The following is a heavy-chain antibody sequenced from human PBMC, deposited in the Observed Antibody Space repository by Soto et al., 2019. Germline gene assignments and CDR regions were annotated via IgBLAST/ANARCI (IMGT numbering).Heavy chain of an antibody. V-gene: IGHV3-23*01. CDR3: AKDAVAGDGVWLPHA. J-gene: IGHJ5*02. CDR1: GFTFSSYA. Sequence: EVQLLESGGGLVQPGGSLRLSCAASGFTFSSYAMIWIRQVPGKGLEWVSGLYGSGRGIHYADSVKGRFTISRDNSAYAGYLQMNNLRVDDTAVYYCAKDAVAGDGVWLPHAWGRGTAVTVSS. CDR2: LYGSGRGI. D-gene: IGHD4-17*01.